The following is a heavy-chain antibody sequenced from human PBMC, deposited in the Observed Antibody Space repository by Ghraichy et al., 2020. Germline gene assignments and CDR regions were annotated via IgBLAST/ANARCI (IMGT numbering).Heavy chain of an antibody. J-gene: IGHJ4*02. CDR3: APSGVSVHYAWVFFDY. CDR1: GFTFSSHA. Sequence: GGSLRLSCAASGFTFSSHAMGWVRQAPGKGLEWVSAISGNAANTYYADSVNGRFTISRDNSKNTLYLQMNSLRAGDTAVYYCAPSGVSVHYAWVFFDYWGQGTLVTVSS. CDR2: ISGNAANT. V-gene: IGHV3-23*01. D-gene: IGHD2-15*01.